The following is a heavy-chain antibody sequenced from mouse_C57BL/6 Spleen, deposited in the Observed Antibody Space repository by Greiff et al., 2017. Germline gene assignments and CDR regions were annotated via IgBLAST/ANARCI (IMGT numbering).Heavy chain of an antibody. CDR2: ILPGSGST. D-gene: IGHD1-1*01. Sequence: QVQLKQSGAELMKPGASVKLSCKATGYTFTGYWIEWVKQRPGHGLEWIGDILPGSGSTNYNEKFKGKATFTADTSSNTAYMQLSSLTTEDSAIYYCAKSPYYYGSSPFAYWGQGTLVTVSA. V-gene: IGHV1-9*01. CDR1: GYTFTGYW. J-gene: IGHJ3*01. CDR3: AKSPYYYGSSPFAY.